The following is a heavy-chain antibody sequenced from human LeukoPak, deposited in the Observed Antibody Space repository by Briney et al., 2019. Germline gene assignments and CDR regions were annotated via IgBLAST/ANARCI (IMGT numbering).Heavy chain of an antibody. Sequence: GGSLRLSCAASGFTFSSYAMSWVRQAPGKGLEWVSAISGSGGSTYYADSVKGRFAISRDNSKNTLYLQMNSLRAEDTAVYYCAKRSGSYFPAFYFDYWGQGTLVTVSS. V-gene: IGHV3-23*01. CDR2: ISGSGGST. D-gene: IGHD3-10*01. J-gene: IGHJ4*02. CDR1: GFTFSSYA. CDR3: AKRSGSYFPAFYFDY.